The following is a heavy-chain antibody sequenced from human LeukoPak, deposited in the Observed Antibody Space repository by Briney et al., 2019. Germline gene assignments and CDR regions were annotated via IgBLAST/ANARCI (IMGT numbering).Heavy chain of an antibody. J-gene: IGHJ4*02. CDR1: GFIFNNYG. Sequence: PGGSLRLSCAASGFIFNNYGLIWVRQAPGKGLEWVSAISNDGGGTNYADFVKGRFTISRDNSKNTLFLQMNSLRAEDTAVYYCARGNSQTILWSPSHFDYWGQGTLVTVSS. V-gene: IGHV3-23*01. CDR3: ARGNSQTILWSPSHFDY. D-gene: IGHD2-21*01. CDR2: ISNDGGGT.